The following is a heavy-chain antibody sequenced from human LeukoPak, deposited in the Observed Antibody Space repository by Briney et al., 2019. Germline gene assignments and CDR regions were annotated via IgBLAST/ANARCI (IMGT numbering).Heavy chain of an antibody. V-gene: IGHV1-46*01. J-gene: IGHJ4*02. CDR2: IYSRDGST. Sequence: ASVKVSCKASGYTFTSNYIHWVRQAPGQGLEWMGMIYSRDGSTSYAQKFQGRVTVTRDTSTSTVHMELSGLRSEDTAVYYCARDQEGFDYWGQGTLVTVSS. CDR3: ARDQEGFDY. CDR1: GYTFTSNY.